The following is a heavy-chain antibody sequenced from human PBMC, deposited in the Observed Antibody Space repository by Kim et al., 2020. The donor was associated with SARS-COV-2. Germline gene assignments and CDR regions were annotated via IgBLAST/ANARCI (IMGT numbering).Heavy chain of an antibody. CDR1: GFTFSGSA. Sequence: GGSLRLSCAASGFTFSGSAMHWVRQASGKGLEWVGRIRSKANSYATAYAASVKGRFTISRDDSKNTAYLQMNSLKTEDTAVYYCTRLTIKKTGTTYATFDYWGQGTLVTVSS. D-gene: IGHD1-1*01. V-gene: IGHV3-73*01. J-gene: IGHJ4*02. CDR2: IRSKANSYAT. CDR3: TRLTIKKTGTTYATFDY.